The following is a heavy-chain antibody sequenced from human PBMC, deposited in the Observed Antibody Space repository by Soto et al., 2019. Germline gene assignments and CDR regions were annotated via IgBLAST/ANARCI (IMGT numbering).Heavy chain of an antibody. CDR1: GGTFSSHV. V-gene: IGHV1-69*01. CDR2: IIPIFGTT. D-gene: IGHD3-10*01. CDR3: ATSGNYYNEDYYYGLDV. J-gene: IGHJ6*02. Sequence: QVQLVQSGAEVKKPGSSVKVSCKPSGGTFSSHVISWVRQAPGQGPEWMGGIIPIFGTTNYAQKFQGRVTITADEATSTAYMELSSLRSEDTAVYYCATSGNYYNEDYYYGLDVWGQGTTVTVSS.